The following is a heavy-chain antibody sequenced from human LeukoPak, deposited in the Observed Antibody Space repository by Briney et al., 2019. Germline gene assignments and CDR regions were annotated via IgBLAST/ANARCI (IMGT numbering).Heavy chain of an antibody. D-gene: IGHD1-26*01. CDR3: ARDLRAGAADP. Sequence: PGGSLRLSCAASGFTFSSYGMHWVRQAPGKGLEWVAVIWYDGSNKYYADSVKGRFTISRDNSKNTLYLQMNCLRAEDTAVYYCARDLRAGAADPWGQGTLVTVSS. J-gene: IGHJ5*02. CDR1: GFTFSSYG. V-gene: IGHV3-33*01. CDR2: IWYDGSNK.